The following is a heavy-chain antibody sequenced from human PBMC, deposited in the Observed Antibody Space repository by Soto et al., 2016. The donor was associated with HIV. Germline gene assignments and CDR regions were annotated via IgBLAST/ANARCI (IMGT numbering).Heavy chain of an antibody. CDR1: GYTFTNYG. CDR3: ARDREAVMGSAWSNDPFDL. J-gene: IGHJ3*01. D-gene: IGHD6-19*01. Sequence: QVQLVQSGAEAKKPGASVKVSCKASGYTFTNYGITWVRQAPGQGLEWMGWISAYNSNTNYAQNFQGRVTMTTDTSTSTAYMELRSLRSDDAAVYYCARDREAVMGSAWSNDPFDLWGQGTVVTVSS. V-gene: IGHV1-18*01. CDR2: ISAYNSNT.